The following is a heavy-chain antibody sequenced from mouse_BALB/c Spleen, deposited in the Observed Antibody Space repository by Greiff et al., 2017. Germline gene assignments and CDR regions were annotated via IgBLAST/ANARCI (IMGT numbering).Heavy chain of an antibody. D-gene: IGHD2-3*01. Sequence: QVQLQQSGAELAKPGASVKMSCKASGYTFTSYWMHWVKQRPGQGLEWIGYINPSPGYTEYNQKVKDKATLTADKSSSTAYMQLSSLTSEDSAVYYCSRSGDDGYYGCLAYWGQGTLVTVSA. CDR3: SRSGDDGYYGCLAY. CDR1: GYTFTSYW. CDR2: INPSPGYT. J-gene: IGHJ3*01. V-gene: IGHV1-7*01.